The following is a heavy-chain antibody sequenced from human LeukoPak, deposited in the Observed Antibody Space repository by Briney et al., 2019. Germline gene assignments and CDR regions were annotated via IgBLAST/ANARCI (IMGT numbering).Heavy chain of an antibody. Sequence: ASVKVSCKASGYTFTTYGISWVRHAPEQGLECMGWINPYNGNTNYAQKLQGRVTMTTDTSTSTAYMELRSLRSDDTAVYYCARELYGRFEYWGQGTLVTVSS. CDR3: ARELYGRFEY. CDR1: GYTFTTYG. J-gene: IGHJ4*02. D-gene: IGHD2-2*02. CDR2: INPYNGNT. V-gene: IGHV1-18*01.